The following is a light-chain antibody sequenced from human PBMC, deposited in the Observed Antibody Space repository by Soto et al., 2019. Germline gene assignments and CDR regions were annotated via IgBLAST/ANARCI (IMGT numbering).Light chain of an antibody. CDR3: LQESNYPLT. CDR1: QSVRDD. J-gene: IGKJ4*01. V-gene: IGKV1-6*01. CDR2: SAS. Sequence: IQMTQSPSSLSASVEDRVTITCRASQSVRDDSGWYQQKPWKAPNLLIYSASTFQSGVPSRFSGSGSGTDFILTISGLQAEDFATYYCLQESNYPLTFGGGTKVEIK.